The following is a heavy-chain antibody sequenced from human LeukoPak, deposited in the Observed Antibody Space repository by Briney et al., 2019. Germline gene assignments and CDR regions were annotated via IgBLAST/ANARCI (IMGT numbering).Heavy chain of an antibody. CDR1: GFTFSSYA. V-gene: IGHV3-23*01. Sequence: GGSLRLSCAAPGFTFSSYAMSWVRQAPGKGLEWVSAISGSGGSTYYADSVKGRFTISRDNSKNTLYLQMNSLRAEDTAVYYCATGMDWNYAPGMDVWGQGTTVTVSS. CDR2: ISGSGGST. CDR3: ATGMDWNYAPGMDV. J-gene: IGHJ6*02. D-gene: IGHD1-7*01.